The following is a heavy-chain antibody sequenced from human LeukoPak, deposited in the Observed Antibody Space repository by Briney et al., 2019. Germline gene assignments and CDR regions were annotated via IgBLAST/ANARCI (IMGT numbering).Heavy chain of an antibody. CDR3: ARASASPYYDSSGYQYDY. Sequence: GGSLRLSCAVSGFTFSSYSMNWVRQAPGRGVEWVSSISSSSSYIYYADSVKGRFTISRDNAKNSLYLQMNSLRAEDTAVYYCARASASPYYDSSGYQYDYWGQGTLVTVSS. D-gene: IGHD3-22*01. J-gene: IGHJ4*02. CDR1: GFTFSSYS. CDR2: ISSSSSYI. V-gene: IGHV3-21*01.